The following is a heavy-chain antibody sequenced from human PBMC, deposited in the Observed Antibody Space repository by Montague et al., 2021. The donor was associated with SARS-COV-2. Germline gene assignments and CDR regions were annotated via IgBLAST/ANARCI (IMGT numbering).Heavy chain of an antibody. CDR3: ARIRDYDILTGSYSGLDY. V-gene: IGHV2-70*01. Sequence: PALVKPTQTLTLTCTFSGFSLSTSGMCVSWIRQPPGKALEWLALIDWDDDEYYSTSLKTRLTISKDTSKNQVVLTMTNMDPVDTATYYCARIRDYDILTGSYSGLDYWGQGTLVTVSS. CDR2: IDWDDDE. CDR1: GFSLSTSGMC. D-gene: IGHD3-9*01. J-gene: IGHJ4*02.